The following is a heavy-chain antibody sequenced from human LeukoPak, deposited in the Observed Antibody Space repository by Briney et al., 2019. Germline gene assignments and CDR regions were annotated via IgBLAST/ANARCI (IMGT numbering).Heavy chain of an antibody. Sequence: PGGSLRLSCAASGFTFSSYWMHWVRHARGKGLVWVSRINADGSSTNYADSVKGRFTISRDNAKNTLYLQMNSLRDEDTAVYYCAREFRVLPDIWGQGTMVTVSS. CDR1: GFTFSSYW. D-gene: IGHD2-8*02. J-gene: IGHJ3*02. CDR3: AREFRVLPDI. V-gene: IGHV3-74*01. CDR2: INADGSST.